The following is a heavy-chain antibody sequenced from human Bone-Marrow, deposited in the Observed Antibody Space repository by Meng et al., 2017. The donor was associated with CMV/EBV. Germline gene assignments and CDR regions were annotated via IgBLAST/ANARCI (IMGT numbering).Heavy chain of an antibody. J-gene: IGHJ4*02. V-gene: IGHV3-23*01. CDR1: VFTFSSYA. CDR3: AKDAGGWERLGVGWYYFDY. CDR2: ISGSGGST. D-gene: IGHD1-26*01. Sequence: GSLKISCAASVFTFSSYAMSWVRQAPGKGLEWVSAISGSGGSTYYAESVKGRFTISRDNSKNTLYLQKNSLRAEDTAVYYCAKDAGGWERLGVGWYYFDYWGQGTLVTGSS.